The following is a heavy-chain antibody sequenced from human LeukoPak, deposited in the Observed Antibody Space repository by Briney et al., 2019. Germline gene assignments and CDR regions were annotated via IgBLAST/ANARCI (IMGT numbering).Heavy chain of an antibody. Sequence: SQTLSLTRTVSAGSISSTNYHWGWIRQPAGKGLEWIGTMYLSASTYYNPSLKRRVAISVDTSKHQFSLKLSSVTAADTAVYYCAKYTEHQTYYYGMDVWGQGTTVTVSS. CDR3: AKYTEHQTYYYGMDV. V-gene: IGHV4-39*01. CDR2: MYLSAST. J-gene: IGHJ6*02. CDR1: AGSISSTNYH. D-gene: IGHD2-2*02.